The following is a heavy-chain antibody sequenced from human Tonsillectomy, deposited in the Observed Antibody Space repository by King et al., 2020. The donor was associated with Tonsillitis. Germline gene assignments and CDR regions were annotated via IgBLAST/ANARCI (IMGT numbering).Heavy chain of an antibody. Sequence: VQLVQSGSELKKPGASVKVSCKASGYTFTNYAVNWVRQAPGQGLEWMGRINTKTGNPTYAQGFTGRFVFSLDTSVSTAYLQISSLTTEDTALYYCARLEKNWFDPWGQGTLVTVSS. CDR1: GYTFTNYA. J-gene: IGHJ5*02. CDR3: ARLEKNWFDP. V-gene: IGHV7-4-1*02. D-gene: IGHD1-1*01. CDR2: INTKTGNP.